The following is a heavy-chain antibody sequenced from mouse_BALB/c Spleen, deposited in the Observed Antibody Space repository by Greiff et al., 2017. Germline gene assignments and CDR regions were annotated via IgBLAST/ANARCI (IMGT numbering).Heavy chain of an antibody. CDR1: GFTFSSYT. V-gene: IGHV5-6-4*01. J-gene: IGHJ3*01. D-gene: IGHD2-3*01. Sequence: EVKLVESGGGLVKPGGSLKLSCAASGFTFSSYTLSWVRQTPEKRLEWVATISSGGSYTYYPDSVKGRFTISRDNAKNTLYLQMSSLKSEDTAMYYCTSVYDGYYAYWGQGTLVTVSA. CDR3: TSVYDGYYAY. CDR2: ISSGGSYT.